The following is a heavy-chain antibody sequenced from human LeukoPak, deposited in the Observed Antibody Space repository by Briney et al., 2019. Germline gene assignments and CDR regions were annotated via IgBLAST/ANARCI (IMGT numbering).Heavy chain of an antibody. V-gene: IGHV3-30*04. CDR2: ISYDGSNK. D-gene: IGHD3-3*01. J-gene: IGHJ3*02. CDR1: GFTFSSYA. Sequence: GGSLRLSCAASGFTFSSYAMHWVRQAPGKGLEWVAVISYDGSNKYYADSVKGRFTISRDNSKNTLYLQMNSLRAEDTAVYYCARLTYYDFWSGYGDAFDIWGQGTMVTVSS. CDR3: ARLTYYDFWSGYGDAFDI.